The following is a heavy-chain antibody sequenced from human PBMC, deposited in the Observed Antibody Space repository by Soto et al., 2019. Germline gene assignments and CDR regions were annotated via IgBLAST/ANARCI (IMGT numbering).Heavy chain of an antibody. CDR2: IVPIFGTT. CDR3: AANSLGGGSQGDV. V-gene: IGHV1-69*13. J-gene: IGHJ6*02. D-gene: IGHD3-10*01. Sequence: SVKVSCKASGDTFSSYSISWVRQAPGQGLEWMGGIVPIFGTTVYAPRLQGRLTITADGPTSTSYMELSGLTFGDTAVYYCAANSLGGGSQGDVWGQGTTVTVSS. CDR1: GDTFSSYS.